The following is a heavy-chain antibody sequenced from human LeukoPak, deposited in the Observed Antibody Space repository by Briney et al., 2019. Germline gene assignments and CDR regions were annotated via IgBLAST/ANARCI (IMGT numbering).Heavy chain of an antibody. V-gene: IGHV3-30*02. CDR2: IRYDGSNK. CDR3: AKDLTTAMVTGFDY. Sequence: PGGSLRLSCAASGFTFSSYGMHWVRQAPGKGLEWVAFIRYDGSNKYYADSVKGRFTISRDNSKNTLYLQMNSLRAEDTAVYYCAKDLTTAMVTGFDYWGQGTLVTVSS. CDR1: GFTFSSYG. D-gene: IGHD5-18*01. J-gene: IGHJ4*02.